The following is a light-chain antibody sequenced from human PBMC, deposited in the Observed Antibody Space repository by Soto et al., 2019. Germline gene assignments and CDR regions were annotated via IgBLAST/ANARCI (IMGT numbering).Light chain of an antibody. CDR2: GAS. CDR3: RQHGGSSWT. J-gene: IGKJ1*01. V-gene: IGKV3-20*01. Sequence: EIVLTQSPGTLSLSPGERATLSCRASQSVSSSYLAWYQQKPGQAPRLLIYGASSRATGIPDRFSGSGSGTDFTLTISRLESEDFAVYYCRQHGGSSWTFGQGTKVDIK. CDR1: QSVSSSY.